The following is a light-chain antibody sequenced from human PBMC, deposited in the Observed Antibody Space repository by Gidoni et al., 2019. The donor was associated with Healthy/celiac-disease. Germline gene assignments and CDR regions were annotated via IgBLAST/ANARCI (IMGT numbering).Light chain of an antibody. V-gene: IGKV1-9*01. CDR1: QGISSY. J-gene: IGKJ5*01. CDR3: QQLNSYLIT. Sequence: DIQLTQSPSFLSASVGDRVTITCRASQGISSYLAWYQQKPGKAPKLLIYAASTLQSGVPSRFSGSGSGTEFTLTISSLQPEDFATYYCQQLNSYLITXGXGTRLEIK. CDR2: AAS.